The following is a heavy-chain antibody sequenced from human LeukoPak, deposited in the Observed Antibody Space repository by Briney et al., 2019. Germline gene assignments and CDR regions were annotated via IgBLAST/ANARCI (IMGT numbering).Heavy chain of an antibody. V-gene: IGHV3-48*03. Sequence: GGSLRLSCAASGFTFSNYEMNWVRQAPGKGLEWVSYISSSGSTIYYADSVKGRFTISRDNAKNSLYLQMNSLRAEDTAVYYCARVTYGSGSYYNGPLDYWGQGTLVTVSS. CDR2: ISSSGSTI. CDR3: ARVTYGSGSYYNGPLDY. J-gene: IGHJ4*02. D-gene: IGHD3-10*01. CDR1: GFTFSNYE.